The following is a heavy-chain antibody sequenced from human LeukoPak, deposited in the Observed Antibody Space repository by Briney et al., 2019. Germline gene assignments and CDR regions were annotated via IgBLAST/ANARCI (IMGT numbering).Heavy chain of an antibody. CDR3: ARHIPYSGNYLFDY. CDR2: IYYSGST. V-gene: IGHV4-59*08. D-gene: IGHD1-26*01. J-gene: IGHJ4*02. Sequence: SETLSLTCTVSDGSISTSYWSWIRQPPGKGLEWIGYIYYSGSTNYTPSLKSRVTMSVDTSKNQFSLKLSSVTAADTAVYYCARHIPYSGNYLFDYWGQGTLVTVSS. CDR1: DGSISTSY.